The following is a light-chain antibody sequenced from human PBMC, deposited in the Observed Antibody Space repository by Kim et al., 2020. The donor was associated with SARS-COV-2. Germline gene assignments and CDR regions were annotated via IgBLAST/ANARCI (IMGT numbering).Light chain of an antibody. V-gene: IGKV1-39*01. J-gene: IGKJ1*01. Sequence: DIQMTQSPSSLSASVGDRVTITSRASQSISTYLVWYQQKPGKAPNLLIYGASRVQTGVPSRFSGSGYGTEFTLTITSLQPDDFATYYCQQSYTAPRTFGLGTKVDIK. CDR1: QSISTY. CDR2: GAS. CDR3: QQSYTAPRT.